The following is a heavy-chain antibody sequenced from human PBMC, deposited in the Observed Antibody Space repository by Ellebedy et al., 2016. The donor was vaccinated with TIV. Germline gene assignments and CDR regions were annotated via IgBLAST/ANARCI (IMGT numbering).Heavy chain of an antibody. Sequence: GGSLRLSCVASGFTFSDYWMHWARQTPGEGLMWVSHINIDGSTTIYADSVKGRFTISRDNAKNTLYLQMTRLRVEDTAVYYCAGRAYNWNDGSLFDYWGQGTLVTVSS. D-gene: IGHD1-1*01. CDR2: INIDGSTT. CDR1: GFTFSDYW. J-gene: IGHJ4*02. V-gene: IGHV3-74*01. CDR3: AGRAYNWNDGSLFDY.